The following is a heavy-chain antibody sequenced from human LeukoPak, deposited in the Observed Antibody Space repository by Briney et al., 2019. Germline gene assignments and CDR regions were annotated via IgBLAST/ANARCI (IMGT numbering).Heavy chain of an antibody. J-gene: IGHJ5*02. D-gene: IGHD2-8*01. CDR2: INPNSGGT. V-gene: IGHV1-2*02. CDR1: GYTFTGYY. CDR3: AREDCTNGVCYSDP. Sequence: GASVKVSCKASGYTFTGYYMHWVRQAPGQGREWMGWINPNSGGTNYAQKFQGRVTMTRDTSISTAYMELSRLRSDDTAVYYCAREDCTNGVCYSDPWGQGTLVTVSS.